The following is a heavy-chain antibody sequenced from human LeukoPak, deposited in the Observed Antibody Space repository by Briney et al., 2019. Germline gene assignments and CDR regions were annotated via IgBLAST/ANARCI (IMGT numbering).Heavy chain of an antibody. J-gene: IGHJ3*02. Sequence: SETLSLTCTVSGGSISNYYWSWIRQPPGKGLEWIGYIYHSGSTNYNPSLKSRVTILVDTSKNQFSLKLSSVTAADTAVYYCARGAAFDIWGQGTMVTVSS. CDR1: GGSISNYY. CDR2: IYHSGST. V-gene: IGHV4-59*12. CDR3: ARGAAFDI.